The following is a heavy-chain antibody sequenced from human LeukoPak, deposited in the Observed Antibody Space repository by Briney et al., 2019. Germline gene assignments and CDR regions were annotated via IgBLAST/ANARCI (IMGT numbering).Heavy chain of an antibody. V-gene: IGHV3-23*01. CDR1: GFTFTNYA. CDR2: ISGSGGST. J-gene: IGHJ3*02. CDR3: AKDFPYYYDSSGYYRDAFDI. D-gene: IGHD3-22*01. Sequence: GGSLRLSCAASGFTFTNYAMNWVRQAPGNGLEWVSGISGSGGSTYYADSVKGRFTISRDNSKNTLYLQMNSLRAEDTAVYYCAKDFPYYYDSSGYYRDAFDIWGQGTMVTVSS.